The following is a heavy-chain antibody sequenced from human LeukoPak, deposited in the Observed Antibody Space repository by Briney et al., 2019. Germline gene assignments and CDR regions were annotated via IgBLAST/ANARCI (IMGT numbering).Heavy chain of an antibody. CDR1: GYTLTELS. V-gene: IGHV1-24*01. J-gene: IGHJ5*02. Sequence: GASVKVSCKVSGYTLTELSMHWVRQAPGKGLEWMGGFDPEDGETIYAQKFQGRVTMTEDTSTDTAYMELSSLRSEDTAVYYCATGVGDIVVVTGVSWFDPWGQGTLVTVSS. CDR3: ATGVGDIVVVTGVSWFDP. CDR2: FDPEDGET. D-gene: IGHD2-21*02.